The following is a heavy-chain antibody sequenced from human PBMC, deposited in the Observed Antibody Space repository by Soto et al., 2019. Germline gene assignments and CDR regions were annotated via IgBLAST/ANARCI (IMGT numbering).Heavy chain of an antibody. CDR2: IYHSGST. CDR1: GGSINSGDYA. Sequence: QLQLQESGSGLVKPSQTLSLTCGVSGGSINSGDYAWSGIRQPPGKGLEWMGYIYHSGSTYYNPSLKSRVTILIDRSKNQFSLKLSSVTAADTAVYYCAGIRIAAAGGGLDVWGQGTTVTVSS. J-gene: IGHJ6*02. CDR3: AGIRIAAAGGGLDV. D-gene: IGHD6-13*01. V-gene: IGHV4-30-2*01.